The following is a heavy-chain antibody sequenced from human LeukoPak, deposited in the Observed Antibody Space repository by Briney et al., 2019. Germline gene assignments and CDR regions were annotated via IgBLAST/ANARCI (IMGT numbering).Heavy chain of an antibody. CDR1: GFTFSNFW. Sequence: GGSMRLSCAVSGFTFSNFWMSWVRQAPGRGLEWVANIHPEGNEKYHVESVKGRFTISRDNAKNSLFLQMNGLRVEDTAVYYCARGDDFSGDHWGQGTLVTVSS. CDR3: ARGDDFSGDH. CDR2: IHPEGNEK. D-gene: IGHD1-1*01. V-gene: IGHV3-7*04. J-gene: IGHJ4*02.